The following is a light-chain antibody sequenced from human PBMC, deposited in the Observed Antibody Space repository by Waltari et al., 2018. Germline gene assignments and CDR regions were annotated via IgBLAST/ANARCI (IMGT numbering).Light chain of an antibody. CDR3: QQYNNWPPVFT. Sequence: EIVLTQSPATLSVSPGERATLSCRASHSISNNLACYQQKPGQAPRLLIYGASARATGIPARFSGSGSGTEFTLTISSLQSEDFAIYYCQQYNNWPPVFTFGPGTKVDF. J-gene: IGKJ3*01. CDR2: GAS. V-gene: IGKV3-15*01. CDR1: HSISNN.